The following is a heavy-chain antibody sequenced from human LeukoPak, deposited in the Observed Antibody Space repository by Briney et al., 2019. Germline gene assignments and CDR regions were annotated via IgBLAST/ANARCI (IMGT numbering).Heavy chain of an antibody. V-gene: IGHV3-74*01. CDR3: ARRDGYNHFDY. D-gene: IGHD5-24*01. CDR2: INSDGSST. CDR1: RFTFSSYW. J-gene: IGHJ4*02. Sequence: GGSLRLSCAASRFTFSSYWMHWVRQAPGKGLVWVSRINSDGSSTSYADSVKGRFTISRDNAKNTLYLQMNSLRAEDTAVYYCARRDGYNHFDYWGQGTLVTVSS.